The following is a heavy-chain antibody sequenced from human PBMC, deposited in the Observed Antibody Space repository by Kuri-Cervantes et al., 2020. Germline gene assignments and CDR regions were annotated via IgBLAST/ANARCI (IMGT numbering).Heavy chain of an antibody. Sequence: GSLRLSCTVSGGAISSYYWSWIRQPPGKGLEGIGYIYYSGSTNYNPSLKSRVTISVDTSKNQFSLKLSSVTAADTAVYYCARAIAAAGYYYYGMDVWGQGTTVTVSS. V-gene: IGHV4-59*01. D-gene: IGHD6-13*01. CDR1: GGAISSYY. CDR2: IYYSGST. CDR3: ARAIAAAGYYYYGMDV. J-gene: IGHJ6*02.